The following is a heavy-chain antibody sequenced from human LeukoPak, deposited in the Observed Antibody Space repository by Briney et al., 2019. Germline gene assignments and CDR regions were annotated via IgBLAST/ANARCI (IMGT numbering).Heavy chain of an antibody. CDR2: IYPGDSDT. CDR1: GYSFTSYW. Sequence: GESLKISCKGSGYSFTSYWIGWVHQMPGKGLEWMGIIYPGDSDTRYSPSFQGQVTISADKSISTAYLQWSSLKASDTAMYYCARQGVAAAGTYNYYYMDVWGKGTTVTVSS. CDR3: ARQGVAAAGTYNYYYMDV. V-gene: IGHV5-51*07. J-gene: IGHJ6*03. D-gene: IGHD6-13*01.